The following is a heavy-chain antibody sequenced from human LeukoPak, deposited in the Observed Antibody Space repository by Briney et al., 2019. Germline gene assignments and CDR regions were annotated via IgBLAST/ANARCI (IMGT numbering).Heavy chain of an antibody. CDR2: IKSKTDGGTT. CDR1: GFTFSNAW. Sequence: GGSLRLSCAASGFTFSNAWMSWVRQAPGKGLEWVGRIKSKTDGGTTDYAAPVKGRFTISRDDSKNTLYLQMNSLKTEDTAVYYCTTDVEQLMVRGASIFDYWGQGTLVTVSS. D-gene: IGHD3-10*01. V-gene: IGHV3-15*01. CDR3: TTDVEQLMVRGASIFDY. J-gene: IGHJ4*02.